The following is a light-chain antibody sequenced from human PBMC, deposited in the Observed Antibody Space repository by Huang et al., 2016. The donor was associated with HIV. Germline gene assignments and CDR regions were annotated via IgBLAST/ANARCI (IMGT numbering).Light chain of an antibody. CDR2: QVS. Sequence: DVVMTQSPVSLPVTIGQPASISCRSSQGLVHRDGNTYLNWFQQRPGQSPTRLIYQVSTRDSGVPYRVSGSGSGTDFPLKISRVEAEDVGVYYCLQVSRCPLTFGQGTRLDIK. CDR1: QGLVHRDGNTY. CDR3: LQVSRCPLT. J-gene: IGKJ5*01. V-gene: IGKV2-30*02.